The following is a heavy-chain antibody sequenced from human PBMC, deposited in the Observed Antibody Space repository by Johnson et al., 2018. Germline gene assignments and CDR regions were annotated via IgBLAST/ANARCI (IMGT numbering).Heavy chain of an antibody. V-gene: IGHV3-23*04. CDR3: AKDRADRDV. CDR2: ISSSSSYI. D-gene: IGHD3-10*01. Sequence: VQLVESGGGLVQPGGSLRLSCAASGFTFSNYAMNWVRQAPGKGLEWVSAISSSSSYIYYADSVRGRFTISRDNSKNTLYLQMNSLRAEDTAVYYGAKDRADRDVWGKGTTVTVSS. CDR1: GFTFSNYA. J-gene: IGHJ6*03.